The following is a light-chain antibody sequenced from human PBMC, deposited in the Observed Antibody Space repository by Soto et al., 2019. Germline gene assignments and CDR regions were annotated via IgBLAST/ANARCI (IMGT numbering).Light chain of an antibody. V-gene: IGLV2-23*02. Sequence: QSVLTQPASVSGSPGQSITISCTGTSSEVGSYNLVSWYQQHPGKAPKLMIYEVSKRPSGVSNRFSGSKSGNTASLTISGLQAEDEADYYCCSYAGSSTSVFGTGTKVTVL. J-gene: IGLJ1*01. CDR1: SSEVGSYNL. CDR2: EVS. CDR3: CSYAGSSTSV.